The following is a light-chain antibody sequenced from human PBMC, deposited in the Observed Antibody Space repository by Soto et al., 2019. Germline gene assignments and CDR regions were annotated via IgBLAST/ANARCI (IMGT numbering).Light chain of an antibody. Sequence: DIQMTQSPSSVSASVVARATSTCRANQSIRSSLAWYQQNPGTGPKLLIYAASSWQSGVPCRFSGSGAGTVFTRSTTSLPPEYFGTYYCQQRDSFPVTFGQGTRLDIK. V-gene: IGKV1-12*01. J-gene: IGKJ5*01. CDR2: AAS. CDR1: QSIRSS. CDR3: QQRDSFPVT.